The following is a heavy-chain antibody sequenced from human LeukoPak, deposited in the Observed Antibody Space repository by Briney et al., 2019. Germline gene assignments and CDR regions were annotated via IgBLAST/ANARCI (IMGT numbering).Heavy chain of an antibody. Sequence: SVKVSCKASGGTFSSYTINWVRQAPGQGLEWMGGIIPIFDTAKYAQKFQGRVTITADESTSTAYMELSSLRSEDSAVYYCAREPRYSDYDRVLDYWGQGTLVTVSS. J-gene: IGHJ4*02. D-gene: IGHD5-12*01. CDR1: GGTFSSYT. CDR2: IIPIFDTA. CDR3: AREPRYSDYDRVLDY. V-gene: IGHV1-69*13.